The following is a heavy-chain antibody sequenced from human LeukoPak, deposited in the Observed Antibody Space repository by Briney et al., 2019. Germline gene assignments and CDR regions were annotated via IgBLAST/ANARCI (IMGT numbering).Heavy chain of an antibody. D-gene: IGHD3-10*01. CDR3: ASGGSGSYYSRYYMDV. Sequence: GGSLRLSCAASGFTFSSYEMNWVRQAPGKGLEWVSSISSSSSYIYYADSVKGRFTISRDNAKNLLYLQMNSLRAEDTAVYYCASGGSGSYYSRYYMDVWGKGTTVTVSS. CDR1: GFTFSSYE. V-gene: IGHV3-21*01. CDR2: ISSSSSYI. J-gene: IGHJ6*03.